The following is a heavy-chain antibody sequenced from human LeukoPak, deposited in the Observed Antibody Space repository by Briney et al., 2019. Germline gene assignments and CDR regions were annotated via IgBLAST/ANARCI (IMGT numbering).Heavy chain of an antibody. J-gene: IGHJ6*02. CDR2: ISSSSSTI. CDR1: GFTFSSYS. Sequence: GGSLRLSCAASGFTFSSYSMNWVRQAPGKGLEWVSYISSSSSTIYYADSVKGRFTISRDNAKNSLYPQMNSLRAEDTAVYYCGVGSSYYYYGMDVWGQGTTVTVSS. V-gene: IGHV3-48*01. CDR3: GVGSSYYYYGMDV. D-gene: IGHD6-6*01.